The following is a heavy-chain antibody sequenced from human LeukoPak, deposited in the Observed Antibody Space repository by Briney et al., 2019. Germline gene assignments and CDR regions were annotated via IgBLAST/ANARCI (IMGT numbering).Heavy chain of an antibody. Sequence: PSETLSLTCAVYGGSFSGYYWSWIRQPPGKGLERIGEINHSGSTNYNPSLKSRVTISVDTSKNQFSLKLSSVTAADTAVYYCARGNPPRYCSGGSCYSKMNWFDPWGQGTLVTVSS. J-gene: IGHJ5*02. D-gene: IGHD2-15*01. CDR3: ARGNPPRYCSGGSCYSKMNWFDP. CDR2: INHSGST. CDR1: GGSFSGYY. V-gene: IGHV4-34*01.